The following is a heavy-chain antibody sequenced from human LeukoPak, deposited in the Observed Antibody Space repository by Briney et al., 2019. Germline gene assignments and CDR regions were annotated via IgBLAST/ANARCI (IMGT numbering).Heavy chain of an antibody. J-gene: IGHJ5*02. D-gene: IGHD6-13*01. CDR3: ARGVAGAGFSVDP. V-gene: IGHV4-38-2*02. CDR2: INHSGRT. Sequence: SETLSLTCTVSGYFISSDYYWGWIRQSPGKGLEWIVSINHSGRTFYKTSLQSRVTMSVSTSKKQFSLNLSSVTAADTAVYYCARGVAGAGFSVDPWGQGTLVTVSS. CDR1: GYFISSDYY.